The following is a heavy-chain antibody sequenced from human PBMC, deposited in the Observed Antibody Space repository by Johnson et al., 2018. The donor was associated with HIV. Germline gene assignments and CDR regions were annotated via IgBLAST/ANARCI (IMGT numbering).Heavy chain of an antibody. J-gene: IGHJ3*02. CDR2: IWYDGSNK. Sequence: QVQLVESGGGVVQPGRSLRLSCAASGFTFSSYGMHWVRQAPGKGLEWVAVIWYDGSNKYYADSVKGRFTISRDTSKNTLYLQMNSLRAEDTAVYYCAKDRGTTRAFDIWGQGTMVTVSS. CDR3: AKDRGTTRAFDI. CDR1: GFTFSSYG. D-gene: IGHD2/OR15-2a*01. V-gene: IGHV3-33*06.